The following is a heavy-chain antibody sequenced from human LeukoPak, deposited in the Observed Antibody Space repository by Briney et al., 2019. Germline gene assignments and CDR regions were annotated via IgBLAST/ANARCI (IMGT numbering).Heavy chain of an antibody. J-gene: IGHJ6*02. CDR1: GFTFSSYA. CDR3: AKDFYYYGMDV. CDR2: ISYDGSNK. V-gene: IGHV3-30*18. Sequence: GGSLRLSCAASGFTFSSYAMSWVRQAPGKGLEWVAVISYDGSNKYYADSVKGRFTISRDNSKNTLYLQMNSLRAEDTAVYYCAKDFYYYGMDVWGQGTTVTVSS.